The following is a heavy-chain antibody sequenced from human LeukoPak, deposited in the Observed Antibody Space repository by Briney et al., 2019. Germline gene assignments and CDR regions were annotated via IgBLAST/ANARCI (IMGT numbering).Heavy chain of an antibody. CDR3: ARDKGDIAARSFDAFDI. J-gene: IGHJ3*02. D-gene: IGHD6-6*01. CDR1: GYTFTSYY. Sequence: GASVKVSCKASGYTFTSYYMHWVRQAPGQGLEWMGIINPSGGSTSYAQKFQGRVTMTRDMSTSTVYMELSSLRSEDAAVYYCARDKGDIAARSFDAFDIWGQGTMVTVSS. CDR2: INPSGGST. V-gene: IGHV1-46*01.